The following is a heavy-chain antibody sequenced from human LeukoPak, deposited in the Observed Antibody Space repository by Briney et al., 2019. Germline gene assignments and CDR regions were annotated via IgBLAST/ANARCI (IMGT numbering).Heavy chain of an antibody. Sequence: GGSLRLSCVASGVTLSNYAMSWARQAPGKGLEWGSYISGSSSTIYYADSVKGRFTISRDNGKNTLYLQMNSLRAEDTAVYYCARGSTYYDSSGQVPFDYWGQGSLVTVSS. D-gene: IGHD3-22*01. CDR1: GVTLSNYA. CDR2: ISGSSSTI. J-gene: IGHJ4*02. CDR3: ARGSTYYDSSGQVPFDY. V-gene: IGHV3-48*01.